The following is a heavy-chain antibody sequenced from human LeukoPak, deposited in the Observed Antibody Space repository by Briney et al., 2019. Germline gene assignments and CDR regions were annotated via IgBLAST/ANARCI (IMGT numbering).Heavy chain of an antibody. Sequence: PGGSLRLSCAASGFIFGDYAMHWVRQAPGKGLQWVSLISWDGGSTYYADSVKGRFTISRDNSRNSLYLQMNSLRAEDTALYYCARGPSIAVAGPYNWFDPWGQGTLVTVSS. CDR1: GFIFGDYA. CDR2: ISWDGGST. J-gene: IGHJ5*02. D-gene: IGHD6-19*01. CDR3: ARGPSIAVAGPYNWFDP. V-gene: IGHV3-43D*03.